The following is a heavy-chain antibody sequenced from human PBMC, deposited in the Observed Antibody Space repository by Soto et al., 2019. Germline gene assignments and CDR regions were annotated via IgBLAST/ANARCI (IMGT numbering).Heavy chain of an antibody. J-gene: IGHJ4*02. CDR2: IHHTGST. CDR3: ARQRDYYDTSGDSYFDY. CDR1: GGSISSTDYF. D-gene: IGHD3-22*01. Sequence: QLQLQESGPRLVKPSETLSLTCTVSGGSISSTDYFWGWIRQPPGKGLEWIGSIHHTGSTYYNPSLKSRVTVSVETFKYHFSLKLTHVTAADTAVYYCARQRDYYDTSGDSYFDYWGQGNLVTVSS. V-gene: IGHV4-39*01.